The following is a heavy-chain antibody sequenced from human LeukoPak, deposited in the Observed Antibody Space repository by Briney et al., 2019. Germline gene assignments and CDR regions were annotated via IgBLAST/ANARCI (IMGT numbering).Heavy chain of an antibody. CDR2: INPNSGGT. J-gene: IGHJ4*02. CDR1: GYTFTGYY. V-gene: IGHV1-2*02. D-gene: IGHD2-15*01. Sequence: ASVKVSCKASGYTFTGYYMHWVRQAPGQGLEWMGWINPNSGGTNYAQKFQGRVTMTRDTSISTAYMVLSRLRSDDTAVYYCARDLCSGGSCYSGFDYWGQGTLVTVSS. CDR3: ARDLCSGGSCYSGFDY.